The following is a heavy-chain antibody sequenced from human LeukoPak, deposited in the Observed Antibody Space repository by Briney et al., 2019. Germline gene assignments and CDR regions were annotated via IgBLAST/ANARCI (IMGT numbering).Heavy chain of an antibody. V-gene: IGHV3-74*01. Sequence: PGGSLRLSCAVSGFTFSSYWMHWVRQDPGKGLVWVSRINTDGSSTSYADSVKGRFTVSRDSAKNTLYLQMNSLRAEDTAVYYCARDRGDCSGGSCYANRFDPWGQGTLVTVSS. D-gene: IGHD2-15*01. J-gene: IGHJ5*02. CDR1: GFTFSSYW. CDR2: INTDGSST. CDR3: ARDRGDCSGGSCYANRFDP.